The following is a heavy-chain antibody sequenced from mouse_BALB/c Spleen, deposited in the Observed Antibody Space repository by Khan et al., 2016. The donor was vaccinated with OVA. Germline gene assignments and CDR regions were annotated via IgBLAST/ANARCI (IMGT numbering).Heavy chain of an antibody. J-gene: IGHJ2*02. Sequence: EVQLQESGPGLVKPSQSLSLTCTVTGYSITSDYVWNWIRQFPGNKLEWMGVISYSGNTKYNPSLKSRSSITRDTSKNQFFLHLNSVTTEDTATYYCARVYGGNFAYWGQGTSLTVSS. CDR3: ARVYGGNFAY. V-gene: IGHV3-2*02. CDR1: GYSITSDYV. D-gene: IGHD1-1*01. CDR2: ISYSGNT.